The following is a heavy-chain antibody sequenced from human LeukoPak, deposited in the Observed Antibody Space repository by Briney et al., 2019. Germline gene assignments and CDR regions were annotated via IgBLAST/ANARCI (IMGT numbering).Heavy chain of an antibody. CDR2: IYYSGST. Sequence: PSETLSLTCTVSGGSISSGGNYWSWIRQHPGTGLEWIGYIYYSGSTYYNPSLKSRVTISVDTSKNQFSLKLSSVTAADTAVYYCASSVEMATITLDYWGQGTLVTVSS. CDR3: ASSVEMATITLDY. J-gene: IGHJ4*02. D-gene: IGHD5-24*01. V-gene: IGHV4-31*03. CDR1: GGSISSGGNY.